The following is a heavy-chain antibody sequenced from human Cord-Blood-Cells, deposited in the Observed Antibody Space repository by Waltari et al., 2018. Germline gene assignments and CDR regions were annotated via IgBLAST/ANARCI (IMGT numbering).Heavy chain of an antibody. Sequence: QVQLVQSGAEVKKPGASVKVSCKASGYTFTSYAMHWVRQAPGQTVEWMGWINAGKGNRKKSQKFQGRVTINRDTSASTAYMELSSLRSGDTAVYYCAREGGDSGYDFDYWGQGTLVTVSS. CDR3: AREGGDSGYDFDY. CDR2: INAGKGNR. CDR1: GYTFTSYA. V-gene: IGHV1-3*01. J-gene: IGHJ4*02. D-gene: IGHD5-12*01.